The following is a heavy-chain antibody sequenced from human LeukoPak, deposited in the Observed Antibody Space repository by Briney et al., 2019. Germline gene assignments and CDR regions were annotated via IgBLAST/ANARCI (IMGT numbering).Heavy chain of an antibody. V-gene: IGHV4-4*07. CDR3: ARERRAFTYYDFWSGPSNWFDP. CDR1: GGSISSYY. D-gene: IGHD3-3*01. J-gene: IGHJ5*02. CDR2: IYTSGST. Sequence: SETLSLTCTVSGGSISSYYWSWIRQPAGKELEWIGRIYTSGSTNYNPSLKSRVTMSVDTSKNQFSLKLSSVTAADTAVYYCARERRAFTYYDFWSGPSNWFDPWGQGTLVTVSS.